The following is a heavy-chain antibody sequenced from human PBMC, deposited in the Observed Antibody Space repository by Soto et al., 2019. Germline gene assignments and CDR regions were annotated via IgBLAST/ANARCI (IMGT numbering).Heavy chain of an antibody. CDR3: ATADPWRGWFDP. D-gene: IGHD3-10*01. CDR1: GGSFTDSAFS. J-gene: IGHJ5*02. V-gene: IGHV4-39*01. CDR2: VSYSGGT. Sequence: QLQLQESGPGLVKPSETLSLPRTVSGGSFTDSAFSWGGIRQPPGKGLEWIASVSYSGGTFYNPSLKSRVTISVDTSKNQLSLQLNSVTAEDTAVYRCATADPWRGWFDPWGQGTLVRVS.